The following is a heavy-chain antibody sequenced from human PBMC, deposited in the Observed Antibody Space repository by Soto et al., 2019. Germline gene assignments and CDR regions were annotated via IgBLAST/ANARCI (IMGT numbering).Heavy chain of an antibody. V-gene: IGHV1-3*01. CDR3: ARGYSYGYPWFDP. J-gene: IGHJ5*02. D-gene: IGHD5-18*01. Sequence: ASVKVSCKASGYTFTSYAMHWVRQAPGQRLEWMGWINAGNGNTKYSQKFRGRVTITRDTSASTAYMELSGLRSEDTAVYYCARGYSYGYPWFDPWGQGSLVTVSS. CDR2: INAGNGNT. CDR1: GYTFTSYA.